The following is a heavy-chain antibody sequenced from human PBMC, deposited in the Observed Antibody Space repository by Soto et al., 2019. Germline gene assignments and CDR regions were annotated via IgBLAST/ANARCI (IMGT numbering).Heavy chain of an antibody. V-gene: IGHV3-30-3*01. CDR2: ISYDGSNK. CDR1: GFTFSSYA. CDR3: ASGWVRGFDY. J-gene: IGHJ4*02. Sequence: QVQLVESGGGVVQPGRSLRLSCAASGFTFSSYAMHWVRQAPGKGLEWVAVISYDGSNKYYADSVKGRFTISRDNSKNTRYLQMNSLRAEDTAVYYCASGWVRGFDYWGQGTLVTVSS. D-gene: IGHD1-26*01.